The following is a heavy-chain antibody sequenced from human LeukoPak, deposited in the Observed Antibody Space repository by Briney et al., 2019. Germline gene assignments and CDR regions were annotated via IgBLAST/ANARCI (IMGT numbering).Heavy chain of an antibody. J-gene: IGHJ4*02. D-gene: IGHD3-22*01. V-gene: IGHV3-66*01. Sequence: PGGSLRLSCAASGFNFDDYGMGWVRQAPGKGLEWVSVIYSGGSTYYADSVKGRFTISRDNSKNTLYLQMNSLRAEDTAMYYCARGSVTMIVVDWGQGTLVTVSS. CDR1: GFNFDDYG. CDR3: ARGSVTMIVVD. CDR2: IYSGGST.